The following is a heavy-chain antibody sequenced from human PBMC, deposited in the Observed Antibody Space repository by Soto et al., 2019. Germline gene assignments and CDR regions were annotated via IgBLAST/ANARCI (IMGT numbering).Heavy chain of an antibody. V-gene: IGHV4-30-2*01. J-gene: IGHJ4*02. CDR1: GGSISSGGYS. CDR3: ARGPMATGRVDY. CDR2: IYHSGST. Sequence: SETLSLTCAVSGGSISSGGYSWSWIRQPPGKGLEWIGYIYHSGSTYYNPSLKSRVTISVDRSKNQFSLKLSSVTAADTAVYYCARGPMATGRVDYWGQGTLVTVSS. D-gene: IGHD5-12*01.